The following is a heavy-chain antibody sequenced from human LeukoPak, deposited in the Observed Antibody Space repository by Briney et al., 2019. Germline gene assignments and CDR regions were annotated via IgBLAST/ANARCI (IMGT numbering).Heavy chain of an antibody. Sequence: GGSLRLSCAASGFTFSSYGMHWVRQAPVKGLEWVAVISYDGSNKYYADSVKGRFTISRDNSKNTLYLQMNSLRAEDTAVYYCAKERYGEYGGLWIDYWGQGTLVTVSS. CDR3: AKERYGEYGGLWIDY. V-gene: IGHV3-30*18. J-gene: IGHJ4*02. D-gene: IGHD4-17*01. CDR2: ISYDGSNK. CDR1: GFTFSSYG.